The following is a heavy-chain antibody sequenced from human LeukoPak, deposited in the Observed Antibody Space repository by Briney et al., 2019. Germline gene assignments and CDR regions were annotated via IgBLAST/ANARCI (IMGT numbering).Heavy chain of an antibody. D-gene: IGHD3-10*01. J-gene: IGHJ4*02. Sequence: GGSLRLSCAASGFTVNSKHMSWVRQARGKGLEWVSVIYSGGSTYYADSVKGRFTISRDNSKNTLYLQMNSLRAEDTAVYYCARGGFGELFTFDYWGQGTLVTVSS. CDR1: GFTVNSKH. CDR3: ARGGFGELFTFDY. CDR2: IYSGGST. V-gene: IGHV3-66*01.